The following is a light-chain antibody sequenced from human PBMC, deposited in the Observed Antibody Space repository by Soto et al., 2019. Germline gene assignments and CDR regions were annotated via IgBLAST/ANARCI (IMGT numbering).Light chain of an antibody. V-gene: IGKV3-15*01. J-gene: IGKJ1*01. Sequence: EIVMTQSPATLSVSPGERATLSCRASQSFRSNLAWYQQKPGQAPRLLIYGASTRATGIPARFSGSGSGTEFTLTISSLQSEDFAVYYCQQYNNWPAWTFGQGTKVEIK. CDR1: QSFRSN. CDR2: GAS. CDR3: QQYNNWPAWT.